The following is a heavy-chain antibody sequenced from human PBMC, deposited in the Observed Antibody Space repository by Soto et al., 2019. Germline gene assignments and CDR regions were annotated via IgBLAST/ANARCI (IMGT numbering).Heavy chain of an antibody. D-gene: IGHD5-12*01. J-gene: IGHJ6*03. CDR2: IYYSGST. V-gene: IGHV4-31*03. CDR3: ARDSGWLRSYYYYMDV. Sequence: TLSLTCTVSGGSISSGGYYWSWIRQHPGKCLEWIGYIYYSGSTYYNPSLKSRVTISVDTSKNQFSLKLSSVTAADTAVYYCARDSGWLRSYYYYMDVWGKGTTVTVSS. CDR1: GGSISSGGYY.